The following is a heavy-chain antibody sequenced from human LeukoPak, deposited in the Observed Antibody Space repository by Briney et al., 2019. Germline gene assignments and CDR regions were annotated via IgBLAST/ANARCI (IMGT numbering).Heavy chain of an antibody. CDR3: ARDLDYGDSTPTFDY. CDR2: ISYDGSNK. V-gene: IGHV3-30-3*01. J-gene: IGHJ4*02. CDR1: GFTFSSYA. D-gene: IGHD4-17*01. Sequence: GGSLRLSCAASGFTFSSYAMHWVRQAPGKGLEWVAVISYDGSNKYYADSVKGRFTISRDNSKNTLYLQMNSLRAEDTAVYYCARDLDYGDSTPTFDYWGQGTLVTVSS.